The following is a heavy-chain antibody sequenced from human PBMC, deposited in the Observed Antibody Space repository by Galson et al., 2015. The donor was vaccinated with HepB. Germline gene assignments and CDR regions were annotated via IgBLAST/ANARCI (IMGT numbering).Heavy chain of an antibody. CDR2: MNPNSGNT. CDR1: GYTFTSYD. D-gene: IGHD3-3*01. V-gene: IGHV1-8*01. CDR3: AREGSDYYDFWSGYYSY. Sequence: SVKVSCKASGYTFTSYDINWVRQATGQGLEWMGWMNPNSGNTGYAQKFQGRVTMTRNTSISTAYMELSSLRSEDTAVYYCAREGSDYYDFWSGYYSYWGQGTLVTVSS. J-gene: IGHJ4*02.